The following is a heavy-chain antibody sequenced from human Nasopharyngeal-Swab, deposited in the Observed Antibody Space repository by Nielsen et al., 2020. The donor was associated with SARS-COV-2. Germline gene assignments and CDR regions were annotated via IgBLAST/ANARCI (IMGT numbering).Heavy chain of an antibody. CDR2: ISYTGST. J-gene: IGHJ6*02. V-gene: IGHV4-59*01. CDR3: ARDTTGWFQSGMDV. CDR1: GASISSDY. Sequence: SETLSLTCTVSGASISSDYWTWIRQPPGKTLEWIGHISYTGSTSYNPSLRSRVTISLDRSKNQISLKLSSVTTADTAVYYCARDTTGWFQSGMDVWGQGTTVIVSS. D-gene: IGHD6-19*01.